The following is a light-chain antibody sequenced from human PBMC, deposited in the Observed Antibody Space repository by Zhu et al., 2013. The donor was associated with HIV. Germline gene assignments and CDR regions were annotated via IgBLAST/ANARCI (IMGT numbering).Light chain of an antibody. CDR2: GNN. J-gene: IGLJ2*01. CDR1: SSNIGSNA. V-gene: IGLV1-44*01. Sequence: QSVLTQPPSASGTPGQRVTISCSGSSSNIGSNAVNWYQQLPGTAPKLLIFGNNQRPSGVPDRFSGSKSGASASLAISGLQSGDEADYYCAAWDDSLNVVAFGGGTKLTVL. CDR3: AAWDDSLNVVA.